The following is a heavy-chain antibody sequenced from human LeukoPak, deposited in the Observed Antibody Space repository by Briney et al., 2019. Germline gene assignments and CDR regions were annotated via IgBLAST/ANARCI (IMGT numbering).Heavy chain of an antibody. CDR2: IYSGGST. V-gene: IGHV3-53*01. Sequence: GGSLRLSCAASGFTVSSNYMSWVRQAPGKGLEWVSVIYSGGSTYYADSVKGRFTISRDNSKSTLYLQMNSLRAADTAVYYCASGAVAGYFDYWGQGTLVTVSS. D-gene: IGHD6-19*01. J-gene: IGHJ4*02. CDR3: ASGAVAGYFDY. CDR1: GFTVSSNY.